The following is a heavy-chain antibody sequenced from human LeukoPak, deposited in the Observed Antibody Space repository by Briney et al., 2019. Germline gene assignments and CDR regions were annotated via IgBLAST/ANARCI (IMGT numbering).Heavy chain of an antibody. V-gene: IGHV4-4*07. CDR3: ARGGTYGSGRNQHTTLDY. Sequence: SETLSLTCTVSGGSISNDYWSWIRQAAGKELEWIGHIYTRGSTNYNPSLKGRVTISLDKSKKQFSLNLNSVTAADTAVYYCARGGTYGSGRNQHTTLDYWGQGTLVTVSS. J-gene: IGHJ4*02. CDR1: GGSISNDY. D-gene: IGHD3-10*01. CDR2: IYTRGST.